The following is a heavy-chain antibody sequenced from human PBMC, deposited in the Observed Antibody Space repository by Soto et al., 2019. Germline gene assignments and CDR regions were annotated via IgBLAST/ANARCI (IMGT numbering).Heavy chain of an antibody. Sequence: QVQLVQSGADVKKPGSSVKVSCKASGGTFSNYAISWVRQAPGQCLEWMGGIIPISGTTNFAQKFQGRVTITADESTSTAYMELSSLRSEDTAVYYCATPGVYYDVWRGNTPFALWGHGTLVTVSS. J-gene: IGHJ4*01. CDR3: ATPGVYYDVWRGNTPFAL. CDR2: IIPISGTT. D-gene: IGHD3-16*01. V-gene: IGHV1-69*01. CDR1: GGTFSNYA.